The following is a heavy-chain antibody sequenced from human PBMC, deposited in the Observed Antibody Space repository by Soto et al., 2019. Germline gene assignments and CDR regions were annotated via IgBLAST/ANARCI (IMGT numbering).Heavy chain of an antibody. CDR2: IYYSGNK. Sequence: SETLSLTCTVSGVSISSSSYYWGWIRQPPGKGLEWIGNIYYSGNKYYNQSLKSRVTISVDTSKNQSSLQLRSVTAAGTPAYHCARLAIVRGVIGDYWHFDLWGRGTLV. CDR1: GVSISSSSYY. J-gene: IGHJ2*01. D-gene: IGHD3-10*01. V-gene: IGHV4-39*01. CDR3: ARLAIVRGVIGDYWHFDL.